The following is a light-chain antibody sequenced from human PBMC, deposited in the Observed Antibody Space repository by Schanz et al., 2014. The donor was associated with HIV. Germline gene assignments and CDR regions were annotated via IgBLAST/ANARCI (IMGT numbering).Light chain of an antibody. J-gene: IGLJ2*01. CDR3: CSYAGDSKLI. CDR2: EDY. Sequence: QSALTQPASVSGSPGQSVTISCTGTSSNIGTYDLVSWYQQHPGKAPKVIIYEDYKRPSGVSNRFSGSKSGNTASLTISGLRAEDEADYHCCSYAGDSKLIFGGGTKLTVL. CDR1: SSNIGTYDL. V-gene: IGLV2-23*01.